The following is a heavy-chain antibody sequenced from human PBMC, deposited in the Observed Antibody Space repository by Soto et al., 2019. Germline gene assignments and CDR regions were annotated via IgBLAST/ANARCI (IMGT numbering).Heavy chain of an antibody. CDR3: ARDRGGKIVEMATAYYYGMDV. CDR2: IYSGGST. Sequence: GGSLRLSCAASGFTVSSNYMSWVRQAPGKGLEWVSVIYSGGSTYYADSVKGRFTISRDNSKNTLYLQMNSLRAEDTAVYYCARDRGGKIVEMATAYYYGMDVWGQGTTVTVSS. CDR1: GFTVSSNY. V-gene: IGHV3-53*01. D-gene: IGHD5-18*01. J-gene: IGHJ6*02.